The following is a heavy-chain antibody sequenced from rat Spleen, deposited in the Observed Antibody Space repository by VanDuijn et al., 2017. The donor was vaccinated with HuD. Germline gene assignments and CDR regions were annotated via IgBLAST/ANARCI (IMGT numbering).Heavy chain of an antibody. J-gene: IGHJ2*01. CDR2: INKDVNTI. CDR1: GFNFDDYW. Sequence: EVTLVESGGGLVHPGRSLKLSCAVSGFNFDDYWMTWVRHAPGKGLEWIGEINKDVNTINYTPSLKDKFTISRDNSQNTLYLQMTKLGSEDTAIYYCARAQNYGGHVDYCDYWGQGVMVTVSS. D-gene: IGHD1-1*01. V-gene: IGHV4-2*01. CDR3: ARAQNYGGHVDYCDY.